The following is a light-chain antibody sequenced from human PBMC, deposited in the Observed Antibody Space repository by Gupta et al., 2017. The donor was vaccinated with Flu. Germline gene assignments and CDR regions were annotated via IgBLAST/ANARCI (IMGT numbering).Light chain of an antibody. CDR2: DVN. J-gene: IGLJ1*01. CDR3: GSYTNTNTLYV. Sequence: ITISCTGTSSYIGTYNYVSWYQQNPDKAPKLMIYDVNSRPSGVSNRFSGSKSGNTASLTISGLQAEDEADYYCGSYTNTNTLYVFGTGTKVTVL. CDR1: SSYIGTYNY. V-gene: IGLV2-14*03.